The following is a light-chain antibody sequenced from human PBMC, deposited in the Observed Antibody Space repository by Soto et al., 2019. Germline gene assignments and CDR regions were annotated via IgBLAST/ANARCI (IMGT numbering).Light chain of an antibody. CDR3: SSYTTSSTLV. CDR1: SSDVGGYTY. J-gene: IGLJ2*01. V-gene: IGLV2-14*03. CDR2: DVS. Sequence: QSALTQPASVSGSPGQSITISCTGTSSDVGGYTYVSWYQHHPGKAPKLVISDVSKRPSGVSNRFSRSKSGNTASLTLSGLQAEDEGEYYCSSYTTSSTLVFGDGTKLTVL.